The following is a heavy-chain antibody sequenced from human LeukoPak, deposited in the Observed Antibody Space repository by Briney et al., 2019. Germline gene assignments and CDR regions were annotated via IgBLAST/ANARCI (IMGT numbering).Heavy chain of an antibody. D-gene: IGHD3-3*01. Sequence: PSETLSLTCAVYGGSFSGYYWSWIRQPPGKGLEWIGEINHSGSTNYNPSLKSRVTISVDTSKNQFSLKLSSVTAADTAVYYCARVLIFGVVLIPFDYWGQGTLVTVSS. CDR3: ARVLIFGVVLIPFDY. J-gene: IGHJ4*02. V-gene: IGHV4-34*01. CDR1: GGSFSGYY. CDR2: INHSGST.